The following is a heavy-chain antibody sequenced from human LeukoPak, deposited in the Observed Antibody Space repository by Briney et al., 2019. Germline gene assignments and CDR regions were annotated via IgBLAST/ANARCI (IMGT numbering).Heavy chain of an antibody. D-gene: IGHD6-13*01. CDR1: GFTFSSYA. CDR2: ISYDGSNK. J-gene: IGHJ6*02. CDR3: ARDRDAAAGDYYYYGMDV. V-gene: IGHV3-30-3*01. Sequence: PGRSLRLSCAASGFTFSSYAMHWVRQAPGKGLEWVAVISYDGSNKYYADSVKGRFTISRDNSKNTLYLQMNSLRAEDTAVYYCARDRDAAAGDYYYYGMDVWGQGTTVTVSS.